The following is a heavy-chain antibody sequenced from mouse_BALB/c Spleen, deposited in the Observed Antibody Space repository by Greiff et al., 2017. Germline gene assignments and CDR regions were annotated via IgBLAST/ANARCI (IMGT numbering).Heavy chain of an antibody. CDR2: IDPYNGGT. Sequence: EVQLQPSGPELVKPGASVKVSCQASGYSFTDYNMYWVKQSHGPSLEWIGYIDPYNGGTSYNPKFKGTATLTVDKSSSTAFMHLNSLTSEDSAVYDCARERRNYDGSLADWGQGTLVTVSA. CDR1: GYSFTDYN. D-gene: IGHD1-1*01. V-gene: IGHV1S135*01. CDR3: ARERRNYDGSLAD. J-gene: IGHJ3*01.